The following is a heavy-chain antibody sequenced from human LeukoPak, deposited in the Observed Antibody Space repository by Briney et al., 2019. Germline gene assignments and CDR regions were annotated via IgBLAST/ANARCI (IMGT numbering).Heavy chain of an antibody. CDR1: GGSISSYY. J-gene: IGHJ4*02. D-gene: IGHD4-11*01. CDR2: IYYSGST. CDR3: ARALWGYAPDDYSSFDY. V-gene: IGHV4-59*08. Sequence: SETLSLTCTVSGGSISSYYWSWIRQPPGKGLEWIGYIYYSGSTNYNPSLKSRVTISVDTSKNQFSLKLSPVTAADTAVYYCARALWGYAPDDYSSFDYWGQGTLVTVSS.